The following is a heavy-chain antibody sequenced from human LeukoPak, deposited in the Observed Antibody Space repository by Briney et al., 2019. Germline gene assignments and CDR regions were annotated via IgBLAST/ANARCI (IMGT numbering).Heavy chain of an antibody. CDR2: IRNKANSYTT. J-gene: IGHJ4*02. Sequence: GESLRLSCAAPGFSFSDSYMDWVRQAPGKGLEWVGRIRNKANSYTTDYAASVRGRFTISRDDSKNSLYLEMNSLKTEDTAVYYCAREHYCRLDYWGRGTLVTVSS. CDR3: AREHYCRLDY. CDR1: GFSFSDSY. V-gene: IGHV3-72*01. D-gene: IGHD3-10*01.